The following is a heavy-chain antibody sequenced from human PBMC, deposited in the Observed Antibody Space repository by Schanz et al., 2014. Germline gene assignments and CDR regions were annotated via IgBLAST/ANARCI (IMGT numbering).Heavy chain of an antibody. CDR2: ISSSSSYI. D-gene: IGHD2-21*02. V-gene: IGHV3-21*01. CDR3: ARPSDSSWYMDV. J-gene: IGHJ6*03. CDR1: GFTFRSYS. Sequence: EVQLVESGGSLVQPGGSLRLSCAASGFTFRSYSMNWVRQAPGKGLEWVSSISSSSSYISYADSVKGRFTISRDNAKNSLYLQMNSLRAEDTAVYYCARPSDSSWYMDVWGKGTTVTVSS.